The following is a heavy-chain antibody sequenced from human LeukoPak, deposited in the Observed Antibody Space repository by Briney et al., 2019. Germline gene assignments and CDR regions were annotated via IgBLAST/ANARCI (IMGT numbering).Heavy chain of an antibody. CDR2: IRSRGSDI. J-gene: IGHJ4*02. CDR3: ARGSLPAAGGVMTPSQVY. D-gene: IGHD6-13*01. Sequence: GGSLRLSCAASGFTLSDYYMRSIRQAPGKGLERVSYIRSRGSDIYYADSEKGRFTISWDNPKNSLHLQMDSLRAEDTAGYYCARGSLPAAGGVMTPSQVYWGQGTLVTVSS. CDR1: GFTLSDYY. V-gene: IGHV3-11*01.